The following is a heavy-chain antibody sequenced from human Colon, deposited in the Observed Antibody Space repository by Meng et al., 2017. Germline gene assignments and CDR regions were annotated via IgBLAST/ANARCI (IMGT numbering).Heavy chain of an antibody. D-gene: IGHD2-2*01. J-gene: IGHJ4*02. Sequence: QVQLQESGPGVVKPSQTLSLTCTIPGGSLNSADYYWNWIRQSPGKGLEWLGYIHSSGNTYYTPSLKSRLTMSLDTSKNQFSLRLTSVTAADTAVYYCARNPVIPDARTFDFWGQGALVTVSS. V-gene: IGHV4-30-4*01. CDR2: IHSSGNT. CDR1: GGSLNSADYY. CDR3: ARNPVIPDARTFDF.